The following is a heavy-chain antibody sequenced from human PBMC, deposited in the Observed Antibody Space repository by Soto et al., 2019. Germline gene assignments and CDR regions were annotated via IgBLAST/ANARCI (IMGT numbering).Heavy chain of an antibody. CDR1: GGSISSGDYY. CDR3: ARFVISGYDQQIAVAQYGMDV. V-gene: IGHV4-30-4*01. D-gene: IGHD5-12*01. Sequence: SETLSLTCTVSGGSISSGDYYWSWIRQPPGKGLEWIGYIYYSGSTYYNPSLKSRVTISVDTSKNQFSLKLSSVTAADTAVYYCARFVISGYDQQIAVAQYGMDVWGQGTTVTVSS. J-gene: IGHJ6*02. CDR2: IYYSGST.